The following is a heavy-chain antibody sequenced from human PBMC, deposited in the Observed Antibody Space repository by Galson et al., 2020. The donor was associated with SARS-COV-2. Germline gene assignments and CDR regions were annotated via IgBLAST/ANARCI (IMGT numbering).Heavy chain of an antibody. V-gene: IGHV4-59*01. Sequence: SQTLSLTCTVSGGSISTYYWSWIRQPPGKGLEWIGYIHYSGSTSYNPSLKSRVTISVDTSKNELYLKLTSVTAADTAMYYCAREYSSFEYWGQGALVTVSS. CDR2: IHYSGST. D-gene: IGHD6-13*01. CDR1: GGSISTYY. CDR3: AREYSSFEY. J-gene: IGHJ4*02.